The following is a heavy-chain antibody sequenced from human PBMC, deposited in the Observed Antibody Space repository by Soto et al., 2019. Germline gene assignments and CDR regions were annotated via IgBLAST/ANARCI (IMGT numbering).Heavy chain of an antibody. J-gene: IGHJ4*02. V-gene: IGHV3-7*01. CDR3: ARDFEY. CDR1: GFTFSSYW. CDR2: IKQDGSEK. Sequence: GGSLRLSCGASGFTFSSYWMSWVRQAPGKGLEWVANIKQDGSEKYYVDSVKGRFTISRDNAKNTLYLQLNSLRPEDTAVYYCARDFEYWGQGTLVTVSS.